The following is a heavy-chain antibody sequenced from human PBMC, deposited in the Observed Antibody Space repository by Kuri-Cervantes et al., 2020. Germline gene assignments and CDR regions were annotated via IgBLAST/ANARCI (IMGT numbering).Heavy chain of an antibody. CDR3: ARLLSAVAGTFDY. Sequence: GSLRLSCTVSGGSISSISYYWGWVRQPPGKGLEWIGNIYYSGTTYYNPSLKSRVTISVDTSKNQFSVKLSSVTAADTAVYYCARLLSAVAGTFDYWGQGTLVTVSS. CDR2: IYYSGTT. J-gene: IGHJ4*02. V-gene: IGHV4-39*01. CDR1: GGSISSISYY. D-gene: IGHD6-19*01.